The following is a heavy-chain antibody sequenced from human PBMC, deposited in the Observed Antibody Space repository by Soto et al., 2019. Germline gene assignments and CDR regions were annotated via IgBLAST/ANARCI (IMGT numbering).Heavy chain of an antibody. V-gene: IGHV1-69*06. J-gene: IGHJ5*02. D-gene: IGHD4-17*01. CDR1: GGTFSSYA. CDR3: ASVDDYGDYRWFDP. Sequence: SVKVSGKASGGTFSSYAISWVRQAPGQGLEWMGGIIPIFGTANYAQKFQGRVTITADKPTSTAYMELSSLRSEDTAVYYCASVDDYGDYRWFDPWGQGTLVTVSS. CDR2: IIPIFGTA.